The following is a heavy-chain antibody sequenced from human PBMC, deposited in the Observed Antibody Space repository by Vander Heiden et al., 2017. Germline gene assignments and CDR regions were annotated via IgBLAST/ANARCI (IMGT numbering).Heavy chain of an antibody. J-gene: IGHJ4*02. CDR3: AKGYRYLAMVRYYFDY. CDR1: GFTFSSYA. V-gene: IGHV3-23*01. D-gene: IGHD5-18*01. Sequence: EVQLLESGGGLVQPGGSLRLSCAASGFTFSSYAMSWVRQAPGKGREWVAAIRGSGGSTYYADSVKGRFTISRDNSKNTLYLQMNSLRAEDTAVYYCAKGYRYLAMVRYYFDYWGQGTLVTVSS. CDR2: IRGSGGST.